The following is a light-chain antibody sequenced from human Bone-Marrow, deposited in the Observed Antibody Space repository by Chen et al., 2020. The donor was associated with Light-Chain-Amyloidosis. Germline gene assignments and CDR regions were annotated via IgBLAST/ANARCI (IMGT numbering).Light chain of an antibody. CDR2: GFT. CDR3: CSYAGSNTFL. CDR1: TSDIGTYSL. J-gene: IGLJ2*01. V-gene: IGLV2-23*02. Sequence: HSALTQPPSVSGSPGQSITISCTGTTSDIGTYSLVSWYQHHPGKAPKLMIYGFTKRPSGVSDRFSGSRSGNTASLTISGLQAEDEADYYCCSYAGSNTFLFGGGTKLTVL.